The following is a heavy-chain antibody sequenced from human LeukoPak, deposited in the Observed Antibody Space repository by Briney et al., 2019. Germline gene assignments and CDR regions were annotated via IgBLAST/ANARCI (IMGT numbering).Heavy chain of an antibody. CDR2: ISGSGGST. Sequence: GGSLRLSCAASGFTFTSYAMSWVRQAPGKGLEWVSAISGSGGSTYYADSVKGRFTISRDNSKNSLYLQMNSLRAEDTAVYYSTKDIGYSDGTNFDYWGQGTLVTVSS. CDR1: GFTFTSYA. D-gene: IGHD5-18*01. CDR3: TKDIGYSDGTNFDY. V-gene: IGHV3-23*01. J-gene: IGHJ4*02.